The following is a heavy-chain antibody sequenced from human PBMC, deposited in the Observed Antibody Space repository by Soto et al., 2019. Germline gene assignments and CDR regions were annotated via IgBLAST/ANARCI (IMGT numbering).Heavy chain of an antibody. CDR1: GGSFISYA. J-gene: IGHJ6*02. V-gene: IGHV1-69*01. D-gene: IGHD2-15*01. Sequence: SVKVSCKASGGSFISYASIWVRQAPGQGLEWMGGIIPIFGTANYAQKFQGRVTITADESTSTAYMELSSLRSEDTAVYYCARGEYCSGRRCYMYYYYGMDVWGQGTTVTVSS. CDR3: ARGEYCSGRRCYMYYYYGMDV. CDR2: IIPIFGTA.